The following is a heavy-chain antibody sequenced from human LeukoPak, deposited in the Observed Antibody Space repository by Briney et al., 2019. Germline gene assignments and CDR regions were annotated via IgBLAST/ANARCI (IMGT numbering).Heavy chain of an antibody. CDR2: IYYSGST. V-gene: IGHV4-39*07. D-gene: IGHD2-2*01. J-gene: IGHJ5*02. CDR3: ARDFACGSTNCGSWFDP. Sequence: SETLSLTCTVSGGSISSSSYYWGWIRQPPGKGLEWIGSIYYSGSTYYNPSLKSRVTMSVDTSKNQFSLKLSSVTAADTAMYYCARDFACGSTNCGSWFDPWGQGTLVTVSS. CDR1: GGSISSSSYY.